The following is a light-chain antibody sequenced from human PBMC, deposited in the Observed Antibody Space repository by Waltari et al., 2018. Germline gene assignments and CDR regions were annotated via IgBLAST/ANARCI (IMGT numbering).Light chain of an antibody. CDR1: QSISDY. Sequence: EIVLTPSPATLSLSPGERATLPCRASQSISDYLAWYQQKPGQPPRLIIDDASNRATGIPPRFSGTGSGTDFTLTITSLEPEDFAVYYCQDRSSWPTFGGGTKVDLK. V-gene: IGKV3-11*01. CDR3: QDRSSWPT. CDR2: DAS. J-gene: IGKJ4*01.